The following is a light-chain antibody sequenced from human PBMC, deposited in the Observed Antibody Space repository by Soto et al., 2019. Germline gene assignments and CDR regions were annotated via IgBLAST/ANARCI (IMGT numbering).Light chain of an antibody. CDR3: AAWDNRLNAHVV. Sequence: QSALTQPPSASGTPGQRVTISCSGSSPNIGSNYVYWYQHLPGTAPKLLIYSDNQRPSGVPDRFSGSKSGTSASLAISGLRSEDEADYYCAAWDNRLNAHVVFGGGTKLTVL. V-gene: IGLV1-47*02. CDR2: SDN. CDR1: SPNIGSNY. J-gene: IGLJ2*01.